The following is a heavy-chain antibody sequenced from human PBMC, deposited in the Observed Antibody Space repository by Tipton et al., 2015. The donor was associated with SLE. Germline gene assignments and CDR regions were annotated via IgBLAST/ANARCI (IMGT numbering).Heavy chain of an antibody. Sequence: LRLSCTVSGGSMSSDTYYWSWIRQPAGKGLECIGHVSSRGSPTYHPSLKSRVTISVDTSKNQFSLRLTSVTAADTAVYYCATGRGADGYYTYGLDVWGQGATVTVS. CDR3: ATGRGADGYYTYGLDV. D-gene: IGHD1-26*01. J-gene: IGHJ6*02. CDR1: GGSMSSDTYY. CDR2: VSSRGSP. V-gene: IGHV4-61*09.